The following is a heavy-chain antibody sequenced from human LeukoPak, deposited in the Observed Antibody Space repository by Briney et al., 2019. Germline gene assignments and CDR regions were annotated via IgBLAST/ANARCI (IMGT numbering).Heavy chain of an antibody. CDR2: ISSDSGTR. Sequence: PGGSLRLSCGASGLTFSTYSMNWVRQAPGKGLEWVSYISSDSGTRYYADSVKGRFTISRDNAKHSLYLQMNSLRAEDTAVYYCARAAQPGFDPWGQGTLVTVSS. D-gene: IGHD1-14*01. V-gene: IGHV3-48*01. J-gene: IGHJ5*02. CDR3: ARAAQPGFDP. CDR1: GLTFSTYS.